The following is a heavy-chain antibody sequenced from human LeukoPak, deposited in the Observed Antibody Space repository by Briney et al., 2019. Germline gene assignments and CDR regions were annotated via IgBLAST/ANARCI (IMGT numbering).Heavy chain of an antibody. J-gene: IGHJ6*03. V-gene: IGHV1-8*03. D-gene: IGHD3-3*01. CDR3: ARVSPWDRGFWSGYAYYYYYMDV. CDR2: MNPNSGNT. Sequence: ASVNVSCKASLYTLTSYYINWVRQATGQGRDGMGWMNPNSGNTGYAQKFQGRVTITRNTSIRTAYMELSSLRSEDTGVYYCARVSPWDRGFWSGYAYYYYYMDVWGKGTTVTVSS. CDR1: LYTLTSYY.